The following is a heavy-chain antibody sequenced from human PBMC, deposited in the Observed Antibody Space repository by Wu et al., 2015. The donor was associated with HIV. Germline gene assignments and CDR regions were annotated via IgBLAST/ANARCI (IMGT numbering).Heavy chain of an antibody. V-gene: IGHV1-69*05. CDR1: GGIFTKYD. J-gene: IGHJ5*02. CDR2: TTPMFGST. D-gene: IGHD3-10*01. Sequence: QVHLVQSGAEVKKPGSSVKVSCKASGGIFTKYDINWVRQAPGKGLEWMGGTTPMFGSTNCAQKFQGRVTITSDVYTSTVYLELSSLRSEDTAIYYCARELEDPTIMVRAGFDPWGQGTLVTVSS. CDR3: ARELEDPTIMVRAGFDP.